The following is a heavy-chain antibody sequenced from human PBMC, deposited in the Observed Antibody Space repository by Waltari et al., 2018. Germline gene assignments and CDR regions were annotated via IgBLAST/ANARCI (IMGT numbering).Heavy chain of an antibody. D-gene: IGHD2-2*01. CDR1: GGSISSYY. J-gene: IGHJ4*02. V-gene: IGHV4-4*07. Sequence: SGPGLVKPSETLSLTCTVSGGSISSYYWSWIRQPAGKGLEWIGRIYTSGSTNYNPSLKSRVTMSVDTSKNQFSLKLSSVTAADTAVYYCARGGVGGYCSSTSCRRSYYFDYWGQGTLVTVSS. CDR2: IYTSGST. CDR3: ARGGVGGYCSSTSCRRSYYFDY.